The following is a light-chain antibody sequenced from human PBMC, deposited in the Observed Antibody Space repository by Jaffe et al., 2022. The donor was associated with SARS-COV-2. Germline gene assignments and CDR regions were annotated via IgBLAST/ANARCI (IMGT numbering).Light chain of an antibody. CDR2: GAS. J-gene: IGKJ4*01. CDR3: QQYGNWPLT. CDR1: QSVRSS. V-gene: IGKV3-15*01. Sequence: EIVVTQSPATLSVSPGETAILSCRASQSVRSSLAWYQHKPGQTPRLLIHGASTRATDIPARFSGSGSGTEFTLTISSLQSEDFAFYYCQQYGNWPLTFGGGTKVEIK.